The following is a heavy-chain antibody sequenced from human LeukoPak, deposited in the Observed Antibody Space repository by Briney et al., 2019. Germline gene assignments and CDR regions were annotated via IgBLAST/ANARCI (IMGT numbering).Heavy chain of an antibody. Sequence: ASVKVSCKASGYTFTGYYMHWVRRAPGQGLEWMGRINPNSGGTNYAQKFQGRVTMTRDTSISTAYMELSRLRSDDTAVYYCAACSGGSCYDLDYWGQGTLVTVSS. D-gene: IGHD2-15*01. J-gene: IGHJ4*02. CDR2: INPNSGGT. CDR1: GYTFTGYY. CDR3: AACSGGSCYDLDY. V-gene: IGHV1-2*06.